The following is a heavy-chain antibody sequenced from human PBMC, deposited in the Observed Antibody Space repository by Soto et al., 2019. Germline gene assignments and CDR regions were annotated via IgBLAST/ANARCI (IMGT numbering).Heavy chain of an antibody. CDR3: ARAGPISSGSYYWFDP. V-gene: IGHV1-2*04. CDR2: INPNSGGT. Sequence: QVQLVQSGAEVKKPGASVKVSCKASGYTFTGYYMHWVRQAPGQGLEWMGWINPNSGGTNYAQKFQGWVTMTSDTSISTAYMELSRLRSDDTAVYYCARAGPISSGSYYWFDPWGQGTLVTVSS. D-gene: IGHD3-10*01. CDR1: GYTFTGYY. J-gene: IGHJ5*02.